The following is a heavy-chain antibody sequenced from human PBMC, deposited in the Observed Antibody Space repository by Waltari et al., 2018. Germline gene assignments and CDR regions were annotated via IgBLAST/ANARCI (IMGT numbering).Heavy chain of an antibody. Sequence: QVQLVQSGAEVKKPGSSVKVSCKASGGTFSSYAISWVRQAPGQGLGWMGGVIPSFGTANYEQKFQGRVTITADESTSTAYMELSSLRSEDTAVYYCARLNTYDFWSGYPNFDYWGQGTLVTVSS. CDR1: GGTFSSYA. CDR3: ARLNTYDFWSGYPNFDY. V-gene: IGHV1-69*01. CDR2: VIPSFGTA. J-gene: IGHJ4*02. D-gene: IGHD3-3*01.